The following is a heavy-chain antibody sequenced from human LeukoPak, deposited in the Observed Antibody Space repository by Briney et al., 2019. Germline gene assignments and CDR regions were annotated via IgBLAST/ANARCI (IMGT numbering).Heavy chain of an antibody. D-gene: IGHD6-19*01. CDR1: GGSISSSNW. Sequence: SGTLSLTCAVSGGSISSSNWWSWVRQPPGKGLEWVGEIYHSGSTNYNPSLKSRVTISVDKSKNQFSLKLSSVTAADTAVYYCARDLVYSSGWYEVDYWGQGTLVTVSS. V-gene: IGHV4-4*02. J-gene: IGHJ4*02. CDR2: IYHSGST. CDR3: ARDLVYSSGWYEVDY.